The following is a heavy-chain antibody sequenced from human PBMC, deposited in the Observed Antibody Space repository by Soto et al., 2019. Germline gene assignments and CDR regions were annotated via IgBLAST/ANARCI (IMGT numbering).Heavy chain of an antibody. CDR3: ARRMTIFGVVIRWYFDY. Sequence: GASVKVSCKASGYTFTSYGISWVRQAPGQGLEWMGWISAYNGNTNYAQKLQGRVTMTTDTSTSTAYMELRSLRSDDTAVYYCARRMTIFGVVIRWYFDYWGQGPLVTVSS. CDR1: GYTFTSYG. V-gene: IGHV1-18*01. D-gene: IGHD3-3*01. CDR2: ISAYNGNT. J-gene: IGHJ4*02.